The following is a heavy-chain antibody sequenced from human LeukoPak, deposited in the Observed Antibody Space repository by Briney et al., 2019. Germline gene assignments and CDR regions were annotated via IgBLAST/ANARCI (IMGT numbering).Heavy chain of an antibody. CDR1: GFTVSSNY. CDR2: IYSGGTI. V-gene: IGHV3-66*01. CDR3: ARDRSTTWTKTILVGGPLGY. Sequence: GGSLRLSCAASGFTVSSNYMSWVRQAPGKGLEWVSVIYSGGTIYYADSVKGRFTISRDNAKNSLYLQMNSLRAEDTAVYYCARDRSTTWTKTILVGGPLGYWGQGTLVTVSS. D-gene: IGHD2-21*01. J-gene: IGHJ4*02.